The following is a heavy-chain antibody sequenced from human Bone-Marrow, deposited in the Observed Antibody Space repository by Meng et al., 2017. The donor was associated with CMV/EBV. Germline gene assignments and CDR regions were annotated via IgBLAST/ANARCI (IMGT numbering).Heavy chain of an antibody. J-gene: IGHJ4*02. CDR3: ARGPHDYYDSSGYYY. V-gene: IGHV3-21*01. D-gene: IGHD3-22*01. CDR1: GFTFSSYA. CDR2: ISYNSDNI. Sequence: GGSLRLSCAASGFTFSSYAMHWVRQAPGKGLEWVSGISYNSDNIHYADSVKGRFTISRDNAKNTLYLQMNSLRAEDTAVYYCARGPHDYYDSSGYYYWGQGTLVTVSS.